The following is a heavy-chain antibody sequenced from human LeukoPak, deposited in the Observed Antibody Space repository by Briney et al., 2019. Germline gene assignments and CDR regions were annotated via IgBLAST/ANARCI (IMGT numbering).Heavy chain of an antibody. D-gene: IGHD1-1*01. J-gene: IGHJ6*03. Sequence: GGSLRLPCAASGFTFSSYTMNWVRQAPGKGLEWVSYISSSGATIYYADSVKGRFTISRDNAKNSLYLQMNSPRAEDTAVYYCARVGTSSNYYYYMDVWGKGTTVTVSS. CDR2: ISSSGATI. CDR1: GFTFSSYT. V-gene: IGHV3-48*04. CDR3: ARVGTSSNYYYYMDV.